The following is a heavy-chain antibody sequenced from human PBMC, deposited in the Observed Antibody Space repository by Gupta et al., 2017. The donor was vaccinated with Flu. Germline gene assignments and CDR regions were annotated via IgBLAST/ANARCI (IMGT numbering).Heavy chain of an antibody. CDR1: GYSFTSYW. J-gene: IGHJ4*02. Sequence: EVQLVQSGAEVKKPGESLKISCKGSGYSFTSYWIGWVRQMPGNGLEWMGIIYPGDSDTRYSPSFQGQVTISADKSISTAYLQWSSLKASDTAMYYCATQGTGPDYYYDSSGYYFGYWGQGTLVTVSS. CDR3: ATQGTGPDYYYDSSGYYFGY. CDR2: IYPGDSDT. V-gene: IGHV5-51*01. D-gene: IGHD3-22*01.